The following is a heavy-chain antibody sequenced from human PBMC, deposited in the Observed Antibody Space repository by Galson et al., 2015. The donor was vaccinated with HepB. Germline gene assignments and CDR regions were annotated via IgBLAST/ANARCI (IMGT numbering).Heavy chain of an antibody. CDR1: GFTVSSNY. V-gene: IGHV3-66*01. CDR3: ARDSSPHYYYGMDV. J-gene: IGHJ6*02. Sequence: SLRLSCAASGFTVSSNYMSWVRQAPGKGLEWVSIIFSGGSTYYADSVMGSFTISRDNSKNTLYFQMNSRGVEDAAVYYCARDSSPHYYYGMDVWGQGTTGTVSS. CDR2: IFSGGST.